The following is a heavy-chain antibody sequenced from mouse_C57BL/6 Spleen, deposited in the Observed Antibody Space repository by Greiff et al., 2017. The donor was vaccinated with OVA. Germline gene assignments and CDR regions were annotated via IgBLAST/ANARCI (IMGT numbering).Heavy chain of an antibody. CDR3: ARQGVVATPLAMDY. D-gene: IGHD1-1*01. V-gene: IGHV1-80*01. CDR1: GYAFSSYW. CDR2: IYPGDGDT. J-gene: IGHJ4*01. Sequence: VQLQQSGAELVKPGASVKISCKASGYAFSSYWMNWVKQRPGKGLEWIGQIYPGDGDTNYNGKFKGKATLTADKSSSTAYMQLSSLTSEDSAVYFCARQGVVATPLAMDYWGQGTSVTVSS.